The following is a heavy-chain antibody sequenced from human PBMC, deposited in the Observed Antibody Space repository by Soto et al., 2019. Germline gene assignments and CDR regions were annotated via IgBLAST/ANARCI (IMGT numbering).Heavy chain of an antibody. Sequence: QITLKESGPTLVKPTQTLTLTCTFSGFSLSTIGLGVGWIRQPPGKALEWLALIYWDDDKRYSPSLKSRLTNTKDTSKNQVILTMTNMDPGDTATYYCPHVGLELLLAYWGQGTLVTDSS. CDR3: PHVGLELLLAY. V-gene: IGHV2-5*02. CDR2: IYWDDDK. J-gene: IGHJ4*02. CDR1: GFSLSTIGLG. D-gene: IGHD1-7*01.